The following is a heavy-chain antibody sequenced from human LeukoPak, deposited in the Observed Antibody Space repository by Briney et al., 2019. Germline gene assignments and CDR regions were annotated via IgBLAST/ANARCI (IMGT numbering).Heavy chain of an antibody. CDR2: ISGSGGST. CDR3: AKFGAYCGGDCYYYFDY. Sequence: GGSLSLSCAASGFTFSSYAMSWVRQAPGKGLGWVSAISGSGGSTYYADSVKGRFTISRDNSKNTLYLQMNSLRAEDTAVYYCAKFGAYCGGDCYYYFDYWGQGTLVTVSS. J-gene: IGHJ4*02. V-gene: IGHV3-23*01. CDR1: GFTFSSYA. D-gene: IGHD2-21*02.